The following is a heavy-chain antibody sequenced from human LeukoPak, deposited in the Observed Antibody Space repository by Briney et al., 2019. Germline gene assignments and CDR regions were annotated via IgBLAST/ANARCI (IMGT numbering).Heavy chain of an antibody. CDR2: IKQDGSER. D-gene: IGHD3-22*01. Sequence: GGSLRLSCAASGFTFSNYGMHWVRQAPGKGLEWVANIKQDGSERYYVDSVKGRFTISRDNAKNSLYLQMNSLRAEDTAVYYCAKGTYYYDSSGYYGGYYFDYWGQGTLVTVSS. V-gene: IGHV3-7*03. J-gene: IGHJ4*02. CDR3: AKGTYYYDSSGYYGGYYFDY. CDR1: GFTFSNYG.